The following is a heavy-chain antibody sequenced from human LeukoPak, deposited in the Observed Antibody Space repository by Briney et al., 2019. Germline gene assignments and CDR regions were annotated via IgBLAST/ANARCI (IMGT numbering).Heavy chain of an antibody. CDR3: AKARIAAAGTGAFDV. V-gene: IGHV3-23*01. CDR2: MSATDGSA. Sequence: AMSATDGSAQYAESVKGRFTISRDNSKNSLYLQMNSLRDEDTAVYYCAKARIAAAGTGAFDVWGQGTMVTVSS. D-gene: IGHD6-13*01. J-gene: IGHJ3*01.